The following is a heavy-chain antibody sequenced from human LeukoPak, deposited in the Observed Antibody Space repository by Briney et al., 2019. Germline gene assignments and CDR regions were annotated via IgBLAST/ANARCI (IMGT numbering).Heavy chain of an antibody. Sequence: PSETLSHTCTVSGGSISSYYWSWIRQPPGKGLEWIGYIYYSGSTDYNPSLKSRVTISVDTSKNQFSLKLSSVTAADTAVYYCAREDPDDAFDIWGQGTMVTVYS. V-gene: IGHV4-59*01. CDR3: AREDPDDAFDI. CDR2: IYYSGST. J-gene: IGHJ3*02. CDR1: GGSISSYY.